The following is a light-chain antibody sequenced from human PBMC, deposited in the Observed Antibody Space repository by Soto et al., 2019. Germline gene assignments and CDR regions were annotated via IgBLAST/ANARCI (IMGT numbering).Light chain of an antibody. CDR1: SXDVGGYKF. J-gene: IGLJ1*01. CDR3: GSYTGSIYV. Sequence: QSALTQPASVSGSPGQSITISCTGTSXDVGGYKFVSWYQQHPGKAPKIMIYGVTNRPSGVSSRSSGSKSGNTASLTISVLQAEDEADYYCGSYTGSIYVFGPGTKVTVL. V-gene: IGLV2-14*01. CDR2: GVT.